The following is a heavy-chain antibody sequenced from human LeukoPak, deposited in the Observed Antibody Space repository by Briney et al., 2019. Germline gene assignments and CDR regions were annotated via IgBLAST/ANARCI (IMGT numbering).Heavy chain of an antibody. CDR2: MNPNSGNT. V-gene: IGHV1-8*01. CDR1: GYTFTSYD. CDR3: ARVRPQEDGYHYYYYGMDV. D-gene: IGHD6-25*01. J-gene: IGHJ6*02. Sequence: ASVKVSCKASGYTFTSYDINWVRQATGQGLEWTGWMNPNSGNTGYAQKFQGRVTMTRNTSISTAYMELSSLRSEDTAVYYCARVRPQEDGYHYYYYGMDVWGQGTTVTVSS.